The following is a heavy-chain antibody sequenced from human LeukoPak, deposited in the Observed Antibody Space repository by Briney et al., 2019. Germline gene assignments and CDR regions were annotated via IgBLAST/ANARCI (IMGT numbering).Heavy chain of an antibody. CDR3: EGYYYYDSSGYQQYYFDY. CDR1: GFTFSSYR. V-gene: IGHV3-21*01. Sequence: GGSLRLSCAASGFTFSSYRMNWVRQAPGKGLEWVSSISSSSSYIYYADSVKGRFTISRDNAKNSLYLQMNSLRAEDTAVYYCEGYYYYDSSGYQQYYFDYWGQGTLVTVSS. CDR2: ISSSSSYI. D-gene: IGHD3-22*01. J-gene: IGHJ4*02.